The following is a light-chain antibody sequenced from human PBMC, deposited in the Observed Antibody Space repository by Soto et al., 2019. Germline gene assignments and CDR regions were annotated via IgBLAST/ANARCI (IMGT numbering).Light chain of an antibody. V-gene: IGKV1-9*01. Sequence: DIQLTQSPSFLSASVGDRVTITCRTSQDISSYLAWYQQKPGKDPQLLISAASTMQSAVQSRFSGSGSGTAFTLTIISRQPGDFATYYCQQLKSYPLSFGGGTKVDI. CDR3: QQLKSYPLS. CDR1: QDISSY. J-gene: IGKJ4*01. CDR2: AAS.